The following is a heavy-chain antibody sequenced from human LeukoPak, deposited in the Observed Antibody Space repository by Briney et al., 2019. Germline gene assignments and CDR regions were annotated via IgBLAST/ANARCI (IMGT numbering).Heavy chain of an antibody. V-gene: IGHV1-69*06. CDR2: TIPIFGAK. J-gene: IGHJ4*02. D-gene: IGHD7-27*01. Sequence: SVKVSCKASGGTFSSFGITWVRQAPGQGLEWMGGTIPIFGAKHYAQKFRGRVTVTADNSTTTTYMELSSLRSEDTALYYCASYSNWGDFDSWGQETLVTVSS. CDR1: GGTFSSFG. CDR3: ASYSNWGDFDS.